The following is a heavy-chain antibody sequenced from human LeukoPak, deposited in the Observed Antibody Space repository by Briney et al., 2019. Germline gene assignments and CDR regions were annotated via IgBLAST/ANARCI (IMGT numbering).Heavy chain of an antibody. CDR3: AKGAYDYIEMGYFDY. D-gene: IGHD5-12*01. Sequence: GGSLLLSCAASGFSLTNFAMSGVRKPPGRGLEWVSLIIGSSGDTFYADSVKGRFTISRDNSKNRLYLQMNSLRAEDTALYYCAKGAYDYIEMGYFDYWGQGTLVTVSS. V-gene: IGHV3-23*01. CDR1: GFSLTNFA. J-gene: IGHJ4*02. CDR2: IIGSSGDT.